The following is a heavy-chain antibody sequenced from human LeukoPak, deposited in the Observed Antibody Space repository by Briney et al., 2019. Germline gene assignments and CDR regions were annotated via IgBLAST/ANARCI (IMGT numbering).Heavy chain of an antibody. CDR2: INSDGSWT. D-gene: IGHD1-7*01. CDR1: GNYW. Sequence: GGSLRLSCAASGNYWMHWVRQVPGKGLVWVSHINSDGSWTSYADSVKGRFTISKDNAKNTVYLQTNSLRAEDTAVYYCARGGAYNWNYDPLDYWGQGTLVTVSS. J-gene: IGHJ4*02. V-gene: IGHV3-74*01. CDR3: ARGGAYNWNYDPLDY.